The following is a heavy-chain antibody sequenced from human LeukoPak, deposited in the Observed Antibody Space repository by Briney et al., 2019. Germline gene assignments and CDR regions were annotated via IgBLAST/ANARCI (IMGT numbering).Heavy chain of an antibody. CDR2: ISGSGGST. V-gene: IGHV3-23*01. CDR1: RFTFSSYA. Sequence: GGSLRLSCAASRFTFSSYAMSWVRQAPGKGLEWVSAISGSGGSTYYADSVKGRFTISRDNSKNTLYLQMNSLRAEDTAVYYCAKDLRGRGDYGSGYYWGQGTLVTVSS. J-gene: IGHJ4*02. CDR3: AKDLRGRGDYGSGYY. D-gene: IGHD3-10*01.